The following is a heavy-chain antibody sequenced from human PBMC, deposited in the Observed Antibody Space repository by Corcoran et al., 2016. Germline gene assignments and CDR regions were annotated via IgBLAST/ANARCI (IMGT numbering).Heavy chain of an antibody. CDR1: GFTFSSYG. V-gene: IGHV3-33*01. CDR2: IWYDGSNK. CDR3: ARVDTAMVGDY. J-gene: IGHJ4*02. Sequence: QVQLVASGGGVVQPGRSLRLSCAASGFTFSSYGMHWVRQAPGKGLEWVAVIWYDGSNKYYADSVKGRFTISRDNSKNTLYLQMNSLRAEDTAVDYCARVDTAMVGDYWGQGTLVTVSS. D-gene: IGHD5-18*01.